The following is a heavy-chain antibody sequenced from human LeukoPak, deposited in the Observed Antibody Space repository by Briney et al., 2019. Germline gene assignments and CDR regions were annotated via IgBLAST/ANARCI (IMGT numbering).Heavy chain of an antibody. Sequence: SETLSLTCAVYGGSFSGYYWSWIRQPPGKGLEWIGGINHSGSTNYNPSLKSRVTISVDTSKNQFSLKLSSVTAADTAVYYCASSYYYGSGSFDYWGQGTLVTVSS. CDR2: INHSGST. CDR3: ASSYYYGSGSFDY. J-gene: IGHJ4*02. CDR1: GGSFSGYY. V-gene: IGHV4-34*01. D-gene: IGHD3-10*01.